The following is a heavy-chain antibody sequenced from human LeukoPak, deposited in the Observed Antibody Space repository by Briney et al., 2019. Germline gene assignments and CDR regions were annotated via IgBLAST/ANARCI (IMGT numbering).Heavy chain of an antibody. Sequence: PSETLSLTCAVFGGSTTTSDYYWAWIRQAPGKGREWIGSVYYSGTAYYNPSLQSRVAISVDTSKNEVSLKLRSVTAADTAVYYCARQMGNMVRGVINWFDPWGQGTLVTVSS. J-gene: IGHJ5*02. CDR3: ARQMGNMVRGVINWFDP. V-gene: IGHV4-39*01. CDR1: GGSTTTSDYY. CDR2: VYYSGTA. D-gene: IGHD3-10*01.